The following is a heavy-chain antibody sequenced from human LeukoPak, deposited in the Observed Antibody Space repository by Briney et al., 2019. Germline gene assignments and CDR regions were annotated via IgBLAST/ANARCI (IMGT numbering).Heavy chain of an antibody. CDR1: GFTFSSYA. Sequence: SGGSLRLSCAASGFTFSSYAMHWVRQAPGKGLEYVSAISSNGGSTYYVNSVKGRFTISRDNSKNTLYLQMGRLRAEDMAVYYCARSAGDCSGGSCYPTYNWFDLWGQGTLVTVSS. CDR3: ARSAGDCSGGSCYPTYNWFDL. J-gene: IGHJ5*02. V-gene: IGHV3-64*01. D-gene: IGHD2-15*01. CDR2: ISSNGGST.